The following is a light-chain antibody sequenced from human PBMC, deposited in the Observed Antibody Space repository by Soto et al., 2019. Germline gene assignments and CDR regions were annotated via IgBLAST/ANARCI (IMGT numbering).Light chain of an antibody. CDR2: DAA. CDR1: QAISNY. V-gene: IGKV1-33*01. Sequence: DIPMTQSPSSLSADVGDRVTITCQARQAISNYWNWFQQRAGRAPKLLISDAADLEAGVPSRFSGSRSGTDFTLTISSLQPEDFATYYCQQFFDFPFTFGQGTKLETK. CDR3: QQFFDFPFT. J-gene: IGKJ2*01.